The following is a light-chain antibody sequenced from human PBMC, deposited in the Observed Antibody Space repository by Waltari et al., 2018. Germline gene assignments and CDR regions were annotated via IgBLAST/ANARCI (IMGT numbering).Light chain of an antibody. CDR1: PGISNF. Sequence: PMPPSPTSQSASVGDSVPIPCRASPGISNFLARYHPKPGKVPNLLIYAVSTLQSGVPSRFSGSGSATDFTLTISSLQPEDFATYYCQKYDSAPFIFGPGTTV. CDR3: QKYDSAPFI. V-gene: IGKV1-27*01. CDR2: AVS. J-gene: IGKJ3*01.